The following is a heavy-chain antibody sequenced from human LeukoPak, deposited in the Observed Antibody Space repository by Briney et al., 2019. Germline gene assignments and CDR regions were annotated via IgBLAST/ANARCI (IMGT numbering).Heavy chain of an antibody. V-gene: IGHV4-39*01. CDR2: VYYSGST. J-gene: IGHJ4*02. D-gene: IGHD3-10*01. Sequence: SETLSLTCSVSGGSISNSSYYWGWIRQPPGKGLEWIGTVYYSGSTYYTASLKSRVTISVDTSKNQFSLKLSSVTAADTAVYYCARQEIYYYGSGSYISSWGQGTLVTVSS. CDR1: GGSISNSSYY. CDR3: ARQEIYYYGSGSYISS.